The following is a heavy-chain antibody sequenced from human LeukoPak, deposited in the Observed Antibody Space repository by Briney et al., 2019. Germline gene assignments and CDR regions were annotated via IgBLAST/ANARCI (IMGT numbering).Heavy chain of an antibody. D-gene: IGHD5-18*01. J-gene: IGHJ4*02. CDR2: ISWNSGSI. Sequence: PGRSLRPSCAASGFTFDDYAMHWVRQAPGKGLEWVSGISWNSGSIGYADSVKGRFTISRDNAKNSLYLQMNSLRAEDTALYYRAKAHSYGHAFDYWGQGTLVTVSS. V-gene: IGHV3-9*01. CDR1: GFTFDDYA. CDR3: AKAHSYGHAFDY.